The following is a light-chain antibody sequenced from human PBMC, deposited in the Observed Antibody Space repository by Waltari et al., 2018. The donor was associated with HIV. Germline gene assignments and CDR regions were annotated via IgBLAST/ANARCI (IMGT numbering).Light chain of an antibody. J-gene: IGKJ1*01. CDR2: WAS. V-gene: IGKV4-1*01. Sequence: IVMTQPPASLSVSLGEPAIITCTSSQSVLYSSDNKCYLAWYQQRPGQSNNLLLYWASMRDSVVSALCGGSGSATYTTPTSSELQSEDVAYYYCQHCYSTSTFGQGTKVEV. CDR3: QHCYSTST. CDR1: QSVLYSSDNKCY.